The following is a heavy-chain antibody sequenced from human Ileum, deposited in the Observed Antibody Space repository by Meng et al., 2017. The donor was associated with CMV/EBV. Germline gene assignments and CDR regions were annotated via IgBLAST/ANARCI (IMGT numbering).Heavy chain of an antibody. CDR2: INHSGST. J-gene: IGHJ4*02. Sequence: YWSWIRQPPGKGLEWIGEINHSGSTNYHPSLKSRVTISVDTSKNQFSLKLSSVTAADTAVYYCARAPNRSYCSSTSCYTGGRGAFDYWGQGTLVTVSS. D-gene: IGHD2-2*02. CDR1: Y. V-gene: IGHV4-34*01. CDR3: ARAPNRSYCSSTSCYTGGRGAFDY.